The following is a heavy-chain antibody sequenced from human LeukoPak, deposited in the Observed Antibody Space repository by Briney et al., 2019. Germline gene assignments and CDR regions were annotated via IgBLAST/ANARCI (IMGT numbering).Heavy chain of an antibody. V-gene: IGHV3-53*01. CDR3: ARGLLGGYPSGY. CDR1: GFTVSSNY. Sequence: GGSLRLSCAASGFTVSSNYMSWVRQAPGKGLEWVSVIYSGGSTYYADSVKGRFTISRDYSKNTLYLQMNSLRAEDTAVYYCARGLLGGYPSGYWGQGTLVTVSS. J-gene: IGHJ4*02. CDR2: IYSGGST. D-gene: IGHD1-26*01.